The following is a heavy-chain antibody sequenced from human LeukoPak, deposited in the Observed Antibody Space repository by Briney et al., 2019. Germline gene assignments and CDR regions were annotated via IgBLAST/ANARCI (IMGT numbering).Heavy chain of an antibody. J-gene: IGHJ4*02. CDR3: WRGRDRGYVNFDY. CDR1: GGSITSDY. V-gene: IGHV4-4*07. Sequence: SETLSLTCTVSGGSITSDYWTWTRQPAGKGLEWIGRIFTSGSATYNPSLKSRVTMSLDTSKNQFSLKLSSVTAADTAVYSCWRGRDRGYVNFDYGGQGTLVTLSS. D-gene: IGHD5-12*01. CDR2: IFTSGSA.